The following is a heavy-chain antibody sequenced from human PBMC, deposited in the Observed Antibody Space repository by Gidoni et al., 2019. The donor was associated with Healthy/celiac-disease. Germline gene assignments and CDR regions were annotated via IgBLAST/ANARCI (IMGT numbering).Heavy chain of an antibody. D-gene: IGHD2-21*02. CDR1: GGSFSGYY. J-gene: IGHJ3*02. CDR3: AVAYCGGDCYGGPSWNAFDI. Sequence: QVQLQQWGAGLLKPSETLSLTCAVYGGSFSGYYWSWIRQPPGKGLEWIGEINHSGSTNYNPSLKSRVTISVDTSKNQFSLKLSSVTAADTAVYYCAVAYCGGDCYGGPSWNAFDIWGQGTMVTVSS. V-gene: IGHV4-34*01. CDR2: INHSGST.